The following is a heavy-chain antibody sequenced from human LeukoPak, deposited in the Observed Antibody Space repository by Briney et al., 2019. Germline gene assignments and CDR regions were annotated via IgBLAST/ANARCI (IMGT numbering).Heavy chain of an antibody. V-gene: IGHV3-23*01. CDR2: ISGSGGST. CDR3: AKYYSDSSSYIDY. D-gene: IGHD3-22*01. J-gene: IGHJ4*02. Sequence: GASLRLSCAASGFTFSTYAMSWVRQAPGKGLEWVSAISGSGGSTYYADSVRGRFTISRDSSKNTLYLQMNSLRAEDTAVYHCAKYYSDSSSYIDYWGRGTLVTVSS. CDR1: GFTFSTYA.